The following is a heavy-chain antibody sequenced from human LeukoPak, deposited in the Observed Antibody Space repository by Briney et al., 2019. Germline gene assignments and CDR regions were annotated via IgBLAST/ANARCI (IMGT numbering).Heavy chain of an antibody. J-gene: IGHJ4*02. CDR3: AIRLAYCGGDCYSLSY. V-gene: IGHV1-69*05. CDR2: IIPIFGTA. Sequence: ASVKVSCKASGGTFSSYAISWVRQAPGQGLEWMGGIIPIFGTANYAQKFQGRVTITTDESTSTAYMELRSLRSEDTAVYYCAIRLAYCGGDCYSLSYWGQGTLVTVSS. D-gene: IGHD2-21*02. CDR1: GGTFSSYA.